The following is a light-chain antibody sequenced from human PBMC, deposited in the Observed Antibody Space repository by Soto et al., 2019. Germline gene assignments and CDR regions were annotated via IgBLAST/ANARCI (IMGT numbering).Light chain of an antibody. Sequence: SALTQPPSASGSPGQSVTISCTGTSNDVGGYNYVSWYQQHPGKAPKLMIHEVSKRPSGVPDRFSGSKSGNTASLTVSGLLTEDEADYYCSSYGGANTVVFGGGTKLTVL. V-gene: IGLV2-8*01. CDR2: EVS. CDR1: SNDVGGYNY. J-gene: IGLJ2*01. CDR3: SSYGGANTVV.